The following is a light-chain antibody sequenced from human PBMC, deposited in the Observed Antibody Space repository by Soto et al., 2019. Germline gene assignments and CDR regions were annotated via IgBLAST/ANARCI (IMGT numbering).Light chain of an antibody. CDR1: QSVNTN. Sequence: EIMMTQSPATLSVSPGERAALPCRASQSVNTNLVWYQQKPGQAPRLLISGASTRATGIPARFSGSGSGTEFTLTISSLQSEDFAVYYCQQYDNWPVTFGGGTKVDIK. CDR2: GAS. J-gene: IGKJ4*01. V-gene: IGKV3-15*01. CDR3: QQYDNWPVT.